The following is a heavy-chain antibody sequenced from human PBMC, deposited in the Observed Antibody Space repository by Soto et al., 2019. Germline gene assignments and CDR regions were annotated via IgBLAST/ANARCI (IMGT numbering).Heavy chain of an antibody. J-gene: IGHJ6*02. D-gene: IGHD2-2*01. Sequence: EVQLVESGGALIQAGGSLRLSCAASGFIVSNNYMSWVRQAPGKGLEWVSVTYSGGSTYYADAVKGRFTISRENSKNTLVLQMNSLRAEDTAVYYCAREERCSSTNCYGMDVWGQGTTVTVSS. V-gene: IGHV3-53*01. CDR3: AREERCSSTNCYGMDV. CDR1: GFIVSNNY. CDR2: TYSGGST.